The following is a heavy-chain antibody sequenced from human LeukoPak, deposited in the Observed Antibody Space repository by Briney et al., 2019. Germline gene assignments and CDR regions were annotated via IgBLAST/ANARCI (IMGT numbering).Heavy chain of an antibody. Sequence: SETLSLTCTVSGGSISSGDYYWSWIRQPPGKGLEWIGYIYYSGSTYYNPSLKSRVTISVDTSKNQFSLKLSSVTAADAAVYYCASSYYYDSSGSDAFDIWGQGTMVTVSS. CDR3: ASSYYYDSSGSDAFDI. J-gene: IGHJ3*02. V-gene: IGHV4-30-4*01. D-gene: IGHD3-22*01. CDR1: GGSISSGDYY. CDR2: IYYSGST.